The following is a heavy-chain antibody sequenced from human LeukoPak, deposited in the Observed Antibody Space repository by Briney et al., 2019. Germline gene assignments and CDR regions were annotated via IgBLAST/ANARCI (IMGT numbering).Heavy chain of an antibody. D-gene: IGHD3-10*01. CDR2: ISGSGGST. CDR1: GFTFSSYA. J-gene: IGHJ4*02. CDR3: ARVYYGSGSYLDY. V-gene: IGHV3-23*01. Sequence: HPGGSLRLSCAASGFTFSSYAMSWVRQAPGKGLEWVSAISGSGGSTYYADSVKGRFTISRDNAKNSLYLQMNSLRAEDTAVYYCARVYYGSGSYLDYWGQGTLVTVSS.